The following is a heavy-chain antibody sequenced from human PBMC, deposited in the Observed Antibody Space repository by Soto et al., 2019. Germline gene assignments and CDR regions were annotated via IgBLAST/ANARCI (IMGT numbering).Heavy chain of an antibody. CDR2: IYYSGST. CDR1: GGSISSYY. D-gene: IGHD3-3*01. CDR3: ARGLRFFSFDY. J-gene: IGHJ4*02. Sequence: SETLSLTCTVSGGSISSYYWSWIRQPPGKGLEWIGYIYYSGSTYYNPSLKSRVTISVDTSKNQFSLKLSSVTAADTAVYYCARGLRFFSFDYWGQGTLVTVSS. V-gene: IGHV4-30-4*08.